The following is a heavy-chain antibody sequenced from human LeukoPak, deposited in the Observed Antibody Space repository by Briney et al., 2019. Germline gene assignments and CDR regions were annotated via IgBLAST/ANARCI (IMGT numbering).Heavy chain of an antibody. Sequence: PSETLSLTCTVSGGSISSSSYYWGWIRQPPGKGLEWIGSIYYSGSTYYNPSLKSRVTISVDTSKNQFSLKLSSVTAADTAVYYCASLRSPPQVEIKVVTSLPAYYFDYWGQGTLVTVSS. D-gene: IGHD3-22*01. V-gene: IGHV4-39*01. CDR3: ASLRSPPQVEIKVVTSLPAYYFDY. CDR1: GGSISSSSYY. J-gene: IGHJ4*02. CDR2: IYYSGST.